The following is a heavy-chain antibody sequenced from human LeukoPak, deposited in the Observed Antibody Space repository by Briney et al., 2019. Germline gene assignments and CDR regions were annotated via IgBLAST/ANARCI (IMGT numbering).Heavy chain of an antibody. V-gene: IGHV4-59*06. CDR2: IYYSGST. Sequence: PSETLSLTCSVSGGSITNYYWSWIRQHPGKGLEWIGYIYYSGSTYYNPSLKSRVTISVDTSKNQFSLKLSSVTAADTAVYYCARVGAAAGSYYFDYWGQGTLVTVSS. J-gene: IGHJ4*02. CDR3: ARVGAAAGSYYFDY. CDR1: GGSITNYY. D-gene: IGHD6-13*01.